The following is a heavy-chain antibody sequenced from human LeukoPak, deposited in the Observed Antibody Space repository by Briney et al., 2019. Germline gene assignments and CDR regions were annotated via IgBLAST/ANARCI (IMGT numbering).Heavy chain of an antibody. CDR3: AKDPYSSSSYYFDY. J-gene: IGHJ4*02. V-gene: IGHV3-23*01. Sequence: GGSLRLSCAASGFTVSSNYMSWVRQAPGKGLEWVSAISGSGGSTYYADSVKGRFTISRDNSKNTLYLQMNSLRAEDTAVYYCAKDPYSSSSYYFDYWGQGTLVTVSS. D-gene: IGHD6-6*01. CDR2: ISGSGGST. CDR1: GFTVSSNY.